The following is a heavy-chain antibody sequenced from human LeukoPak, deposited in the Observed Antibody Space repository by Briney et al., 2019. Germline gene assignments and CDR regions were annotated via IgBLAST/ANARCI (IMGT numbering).Heavy chain of an antibody. CDR3: ARHREMDSYEAFDM. CDR2: VYYSGSA. Sequence: SETLSLTCAVSGYSISSSNWWGWIRPPPGKGLDWIGFVYYSGSAYYNPSLKSRVTMSVDTSKNQFSLKQSSVTAADTAVYYCARHREMDSYEAFDMWGQGTMVTVSS. J-gene: IGHJ3*02. D-gene: IGHD5-24*01. CDR1: GYSISSSNW. V-gene: IGHV4-28*01.